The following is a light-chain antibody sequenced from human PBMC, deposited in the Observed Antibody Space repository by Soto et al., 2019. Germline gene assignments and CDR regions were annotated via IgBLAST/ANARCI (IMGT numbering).Light chain of an antibody. Sequence: QSVLTQPPSVSEAPGQRVTISCSGSNVGNKAVNWYQQLPGKAPKLLLYYDDMLSSGVSDRFSGSKSGTSASLAISGLQNDDDGDYYCARWDDSVDGWVFGGGTKVTVL. CDR1: NVGNKA. V-gene: IGLV1-36*01. CDR2: YDD. J-gene: IGLJ3*02. CDR3: ARWDDSVDGWV.